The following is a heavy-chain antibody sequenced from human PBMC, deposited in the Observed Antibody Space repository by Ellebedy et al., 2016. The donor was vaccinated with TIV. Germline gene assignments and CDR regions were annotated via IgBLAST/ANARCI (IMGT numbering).Heavy chain of an antibody. CDR2: IHYRGST. D-gene: IGHD3-22*01. J-gene: IGHJ2*01. CDR3: ATGAGYDNSGSDWYFDL. Sequence: SETLSLXXTVSGGSISSYYWSWIRQPPGKGLEWIGNIHYRGSTNYNPSLTSRVTISVDTSKNQFSLKLSSVTAADTAVYYCATGAGYDNSGSDWYFDLWGRGTLVTVS. V-gene: IGHV4-59*01. CDR1: GGSISSYY.